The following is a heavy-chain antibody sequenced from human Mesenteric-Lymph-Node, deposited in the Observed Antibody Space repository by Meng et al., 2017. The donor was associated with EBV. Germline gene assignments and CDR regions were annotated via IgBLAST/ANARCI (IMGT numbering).Heavy chain of an antibody. CDR3: SNLPYSY. CDR2: ISGSGSTT. J-gene: IGHJ4*02. D-gene: IGHD5-12*01. V-gene: IGHV3-23*04. Sequence: VQLVESGGGVVQPGRSLRLSCAASGFTFNLYDMNWVRQAPGRGLEWVSGISGSGSTTYYADSVKGRFSVSRDNSGNTVSLQMNSLRAEDTAVYYCSNLPYSYWGQGTLVTVSS. CDR1: GFTFNLYD.